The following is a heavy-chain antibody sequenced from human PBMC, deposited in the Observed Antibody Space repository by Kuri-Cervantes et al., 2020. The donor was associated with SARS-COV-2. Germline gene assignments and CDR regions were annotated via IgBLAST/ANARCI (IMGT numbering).Heavy chain of an antibody. Sequence: LSLTCAASGFTFSSYGMHWVRQAPGKGLVWVSRINSDGSSTSYADSVKGRFTISRDDAKNTLYLQMNSLRAEDTAVYYCARDYQYYYGSGSYYLVYYYYGMDVWGQGTTVTVSS. D-gene: IGHD3-10*01. CDR2: INSDGSST. CDR1: GFTFSSYG. V-gene: IGHV3-74*01. J-gene: IGHJ6*02. CDR3: ARDYQYYYGSGSYYLVYYYYGMDV.